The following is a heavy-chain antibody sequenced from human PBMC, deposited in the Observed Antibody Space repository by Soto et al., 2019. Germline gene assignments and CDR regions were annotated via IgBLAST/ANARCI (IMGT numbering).Heavy chain of an antibody. CDR3: ARVRRITFGGVIQY. V-gene: IGHV1-8*01. J-gene: IGHJ4*02. CDR1: GYTFTSYD. CDR2: MNPNSGNT. D-gene: IGHD3-16*02. Sequence: ASVKVSCKXSGYTFTSYDINWVRQATGQGLEWMGWMNPNSGNTGYAQKFQGRVTMTRNTSISTAYMELSSLRSEDTAVYYCARVRRITFGGVIQYWGQGTLVTVSS.